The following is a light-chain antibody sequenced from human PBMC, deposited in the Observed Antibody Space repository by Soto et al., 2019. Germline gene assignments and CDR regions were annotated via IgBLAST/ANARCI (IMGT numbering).Light chain of an antibody. CDR3: QQYKDGAWT. J-gene: IGKJ1*01. CDR2: DAS. V-gene: IGKV1-5*01. CDR1: QRIDRY. Sequence: DIPLTQSPSTLSASVGDRVTVTCRASQRIDRYSAWYQQKPGKAPKLLVYDASTLEGGVPSSFSGSGSATGFILTISSLQPDDFATYYCQQYKDGAWTFGQGTRVEIK.